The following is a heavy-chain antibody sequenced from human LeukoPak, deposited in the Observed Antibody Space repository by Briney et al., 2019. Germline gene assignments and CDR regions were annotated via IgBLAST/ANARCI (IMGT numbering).Heavy chain of an antibody. J-gene: IGHJ4*02. CDR1: GGSCDDYY. CDR2: IHPHGIF. D-gene: IGHD5-18*01. Sequence: PSETLSLTCAVHGGSCDDYYCSWIRQPPGKGLEWICEIHPHGIFYYNSSLTSRVTISIDKSKSQFSLRLNSVTAADTALFHCARGRYRSKSGDLWGQGSLVIVS. V-gene: IGHV4-34*01. CDR3: ARGRYRSKSGDL.